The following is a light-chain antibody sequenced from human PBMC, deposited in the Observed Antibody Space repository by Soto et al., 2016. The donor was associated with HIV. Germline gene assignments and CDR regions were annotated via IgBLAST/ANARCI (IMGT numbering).Light chain of an antibody. CDR2: KVS. Sequence: DVVMTQSPLSLSVTLGQPASISCRSSQSLVHSDGNTYLNWFQQRPGRSPRRLIYKVSNRDSGVPDRFSGSGSGTDFTLKISRVEAEDVGVFFYXMQGTHWPPWTFGLGTKVEIK. V-gene: IGKV2-30*02. CDR1: QSLVHSDGNTY. CDR3: MQGTHWPPWT. J-gene: IGKJ1*01.